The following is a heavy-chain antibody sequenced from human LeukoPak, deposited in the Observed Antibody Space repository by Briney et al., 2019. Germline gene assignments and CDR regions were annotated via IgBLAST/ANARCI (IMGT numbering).Heavy chain of an antibody. CDR1: GGSFSGYY. Sequence: SETLSLTCAVYGGSFSGYYWSWIRQPPGKGLEWIGEINHSGSTNHNPSLKSRVTISVDKSKNQFSLKLSAVPAADTAVYYCARDSPASSSSSSYWGQGTLVTVSS. J-gene: IGHJ4*02. CDR2: INHSGST. D-gene: IGHD6-6*01. CDR3: ARDSPASSSSSSY. V-gene: IGHV4-34*01.